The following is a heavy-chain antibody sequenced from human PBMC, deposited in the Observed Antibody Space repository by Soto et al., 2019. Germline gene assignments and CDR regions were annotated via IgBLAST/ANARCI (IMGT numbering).Heavy chain of an antibody. CDR1: GGSISSSSYY. CDR2: IYYSGST. J-gene: IGHJ3*02. Sequence: QLQLQESGPGLVKPSETLSLTCTVSGGSISSSSYYWGWIRQPPGKGLEWIGSIYYSGSTYYNPSLKIRVTISVYTSKNQFSLKLSSVTAADTAVYYCARHGVVAHHQVDIWGQGTMVTVSS. D-gene: IGHD3-22*01. V-gene: IGHV4-39*01. CDR3: ARHGVVAHHQVDI.